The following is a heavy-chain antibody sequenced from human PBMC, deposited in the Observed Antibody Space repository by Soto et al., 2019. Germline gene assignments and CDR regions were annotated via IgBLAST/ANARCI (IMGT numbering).Heavy chain of an antibody. CDR1: FDSITSSNW. J-gene: IGHJ4*02. Sequence: PSESLSLPFALSFDSITSSNWWTWIRQPPGTGLEWIGEINHSGSTNYNPSLKSRVTISVDTSKNQFSLKLSSVTAADTAVYYCARGYGRNFDYWGQG. V-gene: IGHV4-4*02. CDR2: INHSGST. D-gene: IGHD5-18*01. CDR3: ARGYGRNFDY.